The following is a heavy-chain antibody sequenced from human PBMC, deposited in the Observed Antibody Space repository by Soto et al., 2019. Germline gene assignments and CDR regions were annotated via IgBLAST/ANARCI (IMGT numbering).Heavy chain of an antibody. D-gene: IGHD6-19*01. V-gene: IGHV3-48*01. CDR2: ISRTGDSI. J-gene: IGHJ3*02. Sequence: EVQLVESGGGLVQPGGSLRLSCAASGFTLSSHDMNWVRQAPGKGLEWVSFISRTGDSIYYGDSVRGRFNISRYTAKNALFRLGDSLSADATAVYYCAIDAMAGTGVFSGLDIWGHRTMVSVSS. CDR1: GFTLSSHD. CDR3: AIDAMAGTGVFSGLDI.